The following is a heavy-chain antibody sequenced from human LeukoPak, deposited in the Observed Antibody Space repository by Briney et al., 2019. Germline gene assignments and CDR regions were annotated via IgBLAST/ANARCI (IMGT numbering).Heavy chain of an antibody. J-gene: IGHJ4*02. CDR3: ARGGGVMPGYSSS. D-gene: IGHD6-13*01. V-gene: IGHV1-3*01. CDR1: GYTFTSYA. Sequence: GASVKVSCKASGYTFTSYAMHWVRQAPGQRLEWMGWINAGNGNTKYSQEFQGRVTITRDTSASTAYMELSRLRSDDTAVYYCARGGGVMPGYSSSWGQGTLVTVSS. CDR2: INAGNGNT.